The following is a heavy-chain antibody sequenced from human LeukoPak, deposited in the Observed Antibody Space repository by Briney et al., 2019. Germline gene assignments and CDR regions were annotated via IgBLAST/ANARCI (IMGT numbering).Heavy chain of an antibody. CDR1: GFTFSSYE. V-gene: IGHV3-48*03. CDR3: ASLTAAAPYYYYYMDV. J-gene: IGHJ6*03. Sequence: GGSLRLSCAASGFTFSSYEMNWVRQAPGKGLEWVSYISSSGSTIYYADSVKGRFTISRDNAKNSLYLQMNSLRAEDTAVYYCASLTAAAPYYYYYMDVWAKGPRSPSP. CDR2: ISSSGSTI. D-gene: IGHD6-13*01.